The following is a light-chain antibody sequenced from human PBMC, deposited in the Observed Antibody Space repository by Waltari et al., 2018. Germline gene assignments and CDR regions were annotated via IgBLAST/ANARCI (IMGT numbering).Light chain of an antibody. CDR2: QDT. Sequence: SYELTQPPSVSVPPGQTASITCSGDELGDKYACWYQQKPGQSPVLVIYQDTKRPSGVPERFSGSSSGNTATLTIRGTQAMDGADYYCQAWDRGTWVFGGGTKLTVL. CDR3: QAWDRGTWV. CDR1: ELGDKY. V-gene: IGLV3-1*01. J-gene: IGLJ3*02.